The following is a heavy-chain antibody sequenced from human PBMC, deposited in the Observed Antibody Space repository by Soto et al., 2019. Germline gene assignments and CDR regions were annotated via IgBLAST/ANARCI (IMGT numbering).Heavy chain of an antibody. Sequence: QVQLVQSGAEVKKPGSSVKVSCKASGGTFSNYALISWVRQAPGQGLEWMGGIIPIGATVNYAQKFQGRVPITADDSTSTVYMDLGSLRSEDTAVYYCARDLLGFGYTYADVWGQGTTVTVSS. D-gene: IGHD3-10*01. V-gene: IGHV1-69*12. J-gene: IGHJ6*02. CDR1: GGTFSNYA. CDR2: IIPIGATV. CDR3: ARDLLGFGYTYADV.